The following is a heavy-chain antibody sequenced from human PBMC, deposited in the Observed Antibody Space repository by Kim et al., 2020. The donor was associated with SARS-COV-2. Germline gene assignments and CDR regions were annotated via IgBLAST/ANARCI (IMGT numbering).Heavy chain of an antibody. D-gene: IGHD5-12*01. Sequence: AESVKGRFTISRDNAKNSLYLKMNSLRAEDTAMYYCARDRKGGYDVLFDHWGQGTLVTVSS. V-gene: IGHV3-11*06. CDR3: ARDRKGGYDVLFDH. J-gene: IGHJ4*02.